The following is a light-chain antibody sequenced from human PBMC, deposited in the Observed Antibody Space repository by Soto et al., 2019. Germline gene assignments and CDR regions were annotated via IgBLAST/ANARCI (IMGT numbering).Light chain of an antibody. CDR2: GAS. CDR3: QQFDSSVT. Sequence: EIVLTQSPGSLSLSPGERATLSCRASQSVSSTFFAWYQQRPGQAPRLLMYGASSRATGIPGRFSGSGSGTDFTLTISRLEPEDLAVYYSQQFDSSVTLGQGTKVEIK. CDR1: QSVSSTF. V-gene: IGKV3-20*01. J-gene: IGKJ1*01.